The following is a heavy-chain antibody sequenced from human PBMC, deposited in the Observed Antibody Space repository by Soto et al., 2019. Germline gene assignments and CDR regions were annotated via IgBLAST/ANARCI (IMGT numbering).Heavy chain of an antibody. CDR3: ARGGGWYNKYHFDY. CDR2: INAGNGNT. J-gene: IGHJ4*02. D-gene: IGHD6-19*01. Sequence: GSVKVSCKASGYTFTSYAMHWVRQAPGQRLEWMGWINAGNGNTKYSQKFQGRVTITRDTSASTAYMELSSLRSEDTAVYYCARGGGWYNKYHFDYWGQGTLVTVSS. V-gene: IGHV1-3*01. CDR1: GYTFTSYA.